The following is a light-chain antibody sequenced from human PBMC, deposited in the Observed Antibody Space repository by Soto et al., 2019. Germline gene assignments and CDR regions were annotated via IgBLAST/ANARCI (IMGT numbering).Light chain of an antibody. J-gene: IGKJ2*01. Sequence: DIQLTQSPSSLSASAGDRFSIAFRASQSINNYLNWYQQKPGKAPKLLIYAASTLQTGVPSRFTGSGSGTDFTLTIISLQPEDYATYFCQQSYSMPYAFGPGTKVDIK. V-gene: IGKV1-39*01. CDR3: QQSYSMPYA. CDR1: QSINNY. CDR2: AAS.